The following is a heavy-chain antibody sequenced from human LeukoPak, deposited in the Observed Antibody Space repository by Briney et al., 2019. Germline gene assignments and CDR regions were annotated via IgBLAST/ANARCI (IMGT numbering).Heavy chain of an antibody. Sequence: GGSLRLSCAASGFTFSSYAMHGVRQAPGKGLEGVAVISYDGSNKYYADSGKGRFTISKDNSKNTLYLQMNSLRAEDTAVYYCARVPDLCGYFYWGQGTLVTVSS. V-gene: IGHV3-30-3*01. J-gene: IGHJ4*02. CDR3: ARVPDLCGYFY. CDR1: GFTFSSYA. CDR2: ISYDGSNK. D-gene: IGHD5-18*01.